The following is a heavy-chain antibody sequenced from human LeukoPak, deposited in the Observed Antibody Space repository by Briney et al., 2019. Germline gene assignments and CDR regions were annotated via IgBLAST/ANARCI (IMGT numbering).Heavy chain of an antibody. J-gene: IGHJ4*02. CDR1: GGSISTYY. D-gene: IGHD3-3*01. Sequence: SETLSLTCTVSGGSISTYYWSWIRQPAGKGLEWIGRMYTSGTTKYNPSLKSRVTMSVDTSNNQFSLKLSSVTAADTAVYYCASRSSIWSGYQDTLYYFDSWGQGTLVTVSS. V-gene: IGHV4-4*07. CDR2: MYTSGTT. CDR3: ASRSSIWSGYQDTLYYFDS.